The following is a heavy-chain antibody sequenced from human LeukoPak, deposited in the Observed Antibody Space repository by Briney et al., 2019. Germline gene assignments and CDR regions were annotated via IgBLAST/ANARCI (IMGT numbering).Heavy chain of an antibody. CDR2: INPNSGGT. CDR1: GYTFTGYY. J-gene: IGHJ6*02. CDR3: ARGRPRIVVVPAAINYGMDV. Sequence: GASVKVSCKASGYTFTGYYMHWVRQAPGQGLEWMGWINPNSGGTNYAQKFQGWVTMTRDTSISSAYMELSRLRSDDTAVYYCARGRPRIVVVPAAINYGMDVWGQGTTVTVSS. V-gene: IGHV1-2*04. D-gene: IGHD2-2*01.